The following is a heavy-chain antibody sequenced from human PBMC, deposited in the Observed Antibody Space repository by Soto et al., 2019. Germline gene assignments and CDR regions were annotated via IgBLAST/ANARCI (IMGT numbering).Heavy chain of an antibody. CDR1: GGSISSYY. CDR2: IYYSVST. D-gene: IGHD3-10*01. CDR3: ARAQRSGFLVS. V-gene: IGHV4-59*08. Sequence: SETLSLTCTVSGGSISSYYWSWIRQPPGKGLEWIGYIYYSVSTNYNPSLKSRVTISVDTSKNQFSLKLSSVTAAETAVYYCARAQRSGFLVSWGQGTLVLVSS. J-gene: IGHJ4*02.